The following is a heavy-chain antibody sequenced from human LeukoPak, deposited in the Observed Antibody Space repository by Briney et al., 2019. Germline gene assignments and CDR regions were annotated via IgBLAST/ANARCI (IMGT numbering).Heavy chain of an antibody. CDR2: IYYSGST. J-gene: IGHJ4*02. V-gene: IGHV4-39*01. Sequence: SETLSLTCTVSGVSISSSSYYWGWVRQPPGKGLEWIGFIYYSGSTYYNPSLKSRVTISVDMSNNHFSLKLSSVTAADTAVYYCARHKRDGYNWFDYWGQGTLVTVSS. CDR1: GVSISSSSYY. CDR3: ARHKRDGYNWFDY. D-gene: IGHD5-24*01.